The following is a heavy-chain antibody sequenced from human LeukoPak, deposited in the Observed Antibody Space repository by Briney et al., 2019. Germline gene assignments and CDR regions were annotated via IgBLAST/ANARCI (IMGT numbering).Heavy chain of an antibody. CDR3: AKDRYSSSSGYYFDY. Sequence: GGSLRLSCATSAFIFNNAWMSWVRQAPGKGLEWVGRIKSKTDGGTTDYAAPVKGRFTISRDNSKNTLYLQMNSLRAEDTAVYYCAKDRYSSSSGYYFDYWGQGTLDTVSS. V-gene: IGHV3-15*01. J-gene: IGHJ4*02. D-gene: IGHD6-6*01. CDR1: AFIFNNAW. CDR2: IKSKTDGGTT.